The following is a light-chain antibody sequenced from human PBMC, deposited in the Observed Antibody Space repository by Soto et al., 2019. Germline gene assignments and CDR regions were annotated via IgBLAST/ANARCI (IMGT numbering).Light chain of an antibody. CDR1: QYIGGY. V-gene: IGKV3-11*01. CDR2: DAS. J-gene: IGKJ4*01. CDR3: QQRASWPLT. Sequence: EIVLTQSPATLSLSPGERATLSCRASQYIGGYLAWYQLRPGQGPRLIIFDASSRDTGIPDRVSGSGSGTDFTLAISRLEPEDFAVYYCQQRASWPLTFGGGTKVEIK.